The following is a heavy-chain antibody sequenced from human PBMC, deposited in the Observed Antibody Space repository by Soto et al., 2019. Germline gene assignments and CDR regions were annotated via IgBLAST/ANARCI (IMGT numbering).Heavy chain of an antibody. Sequence: PSETPSLTCADSGYSISSGYYWGWIRQPPGKGLEWIGSIYHSGSTYYNPSLKSRVTISVDTSKNQFSLKLSSVTAADTAVYYCARDLNGVSSYYDFWSGYYGDRNWFDPWGKG. D-gene: IGHD3-3*01. CDR2: IYHSGST. CDR3: ARDLNGVSSYYDFWSGYYGDRNWFDP. J-gene: IGHJ5*02. CDR1: GYSISSGYY. V-gene: IGHV4-38-2*02.